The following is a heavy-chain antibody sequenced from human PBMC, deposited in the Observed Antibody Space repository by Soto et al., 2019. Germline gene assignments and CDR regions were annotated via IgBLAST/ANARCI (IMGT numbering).Heavy chain of an antibody. Sequence: QVQLQESGPGLVKPSQPLSLTCPVSGGYISSGGYYWSGIRQHPGKGPEWIGNIYYSGSTYYNPSPRRRVTISVDTSKNQFSLKLSSVTAADTAVYYCARYSRYYDRSGYGIWGQGTMVTVSS. J-gene: IGHJ3*02. CDR3: ARYSRYYDRSGYGI. D-gene: IGHD3-22*01. CDR1: GGYISSGGYY. V-gene: IGHV4-31*03. CDR2: IYYSGST.